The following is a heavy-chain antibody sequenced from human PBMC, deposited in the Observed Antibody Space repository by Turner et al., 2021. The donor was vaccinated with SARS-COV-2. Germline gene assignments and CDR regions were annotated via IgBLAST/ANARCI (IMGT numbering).Heavy chain of an antibody. J-gene: IGHJ6*02. CDR1: GYTLTELS. CDR2: FDPEDGET. V-gene: IGHV1-24*01. CDR3: ATGVAVTGTPSAYYYYYGMDV. D-gene: IGHD6-19*01. Sequence: QVQLVQSGAEVKKPGASVKVSCKVSGYTLTELSMHWVRQAPGKGLEWMGGFDPEDGETIYAQKFQGRVTMTEDTSTDTAYMELSSQRSEDTAVYYFATGVAVTGTPSAYYYYYGMDVWGQGTTVTVSS.